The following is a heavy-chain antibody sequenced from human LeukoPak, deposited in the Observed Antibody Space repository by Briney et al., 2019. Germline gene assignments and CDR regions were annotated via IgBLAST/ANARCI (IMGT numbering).Heavy chain of an antibody. CDR2: IYYSGST. D-gene: IGHD3-10*01. V-gene: IGHV4-39*01. J-gene: IGHJ4*02. Sequence: SETLSLTCTVSGGSISSSSYYWGWIRQPPGKGLEWTGSIYYSGSTYYNPSLKSRVTISVDTSKNQFSLKLSSVTAADTAVYYCARQQSAGAFDYWGQGTLVTVSS. CDR3: ARQQSAGAFDY. CDR1: GGSISSSSYY.